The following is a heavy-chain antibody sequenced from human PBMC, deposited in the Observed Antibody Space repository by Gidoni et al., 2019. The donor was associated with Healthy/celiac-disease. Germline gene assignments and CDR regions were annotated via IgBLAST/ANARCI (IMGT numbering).Heavy chain of an antibody. CDR1: GGSISRGGYY. CDR3: ARADLYYDSSGYWSGSLDY. D-gene: IGHD3-22*01. CDR2: IYYSGST. J-gene: IGHJ4*02. V-gene: IGHV4-31*03. Sequence: QVQLQESGPGLVKTSQTLSLTCNVSGGSISRGGYYWSWIRQHPGKGLEWIGYIYYSGSTSYNPSLQSRVTISVDTSKNQFSLKLSSVTAADTAVYYCARADLYYDSSGYWSGSLDYWGQGTLVTVSS.